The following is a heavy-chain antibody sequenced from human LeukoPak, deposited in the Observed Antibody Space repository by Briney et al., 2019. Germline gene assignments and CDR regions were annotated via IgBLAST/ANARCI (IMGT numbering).Heavy chain of an antibody. CDR3: ARSLVYSHDTSGYYYFDF. CDR1: GYTFTSYA. V-gene: IGHV1-3*01. CDR2: INAGNDNT. J-gene: IGHJ4*02. Sequence: ASVKVSCKASGYTFTSYAIHWVRQAPGRRLEWMGWINAGNDNTKYSQKFQGRVTITRDTSASTAYMELSGLRSEDTAVYYCARSLVYSHDTSGYYYFDFWGQGTLVTVSS. D-gene: IGHD3-22*01.